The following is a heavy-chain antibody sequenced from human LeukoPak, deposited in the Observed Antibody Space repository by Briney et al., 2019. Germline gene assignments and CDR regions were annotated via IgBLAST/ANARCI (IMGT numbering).Heavy chain of an antibody. J-gene: IGHJ4*02. D-gene: IGHD3-16*01. CDR1: GGSISSGSYY. CDR3: ARDRTKLAITYYFDY. V-gene: IGHV4-61*02. Sequence: SETLSLTCTVSGGSISSGSYYWSWIRQPAGKGLEWIGRIYTSGSTNYNPSLKSRVTISVDTSKNQFSLKLSSVTAADTAVYYCARDRTKLAITYYFDYWGQGTLVTVSS. CDR2: IYTSGST.